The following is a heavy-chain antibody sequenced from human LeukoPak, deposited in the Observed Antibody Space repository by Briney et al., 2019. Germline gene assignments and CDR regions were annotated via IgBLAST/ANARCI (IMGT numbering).Heavy chain of an antibody. J-gene: IGHJ4*02. CDR3: ARVRVGYFDY. Sequence: GGSLRLSCAASGFTFSNYWMTWVRQAPGKGLEWVANIKEDGSDKYYVDSVKGRFTISRDNAKNSLYLHMNSLRAEDTAVYYCARVRVGYFDYWGQGTLVTVSS. V-gene: IGHV3-7*05. CDR1: GFTFSNYW. CDR2: IKEDGSDK. D-gene: IGHD3-10*01.